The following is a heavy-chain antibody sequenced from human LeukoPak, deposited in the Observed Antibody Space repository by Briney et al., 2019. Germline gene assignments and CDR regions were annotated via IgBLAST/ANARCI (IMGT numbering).Heavy chain of an antibody. CDR2: INSDGSST. CDR1: GFTFSSYW. J-gene: IGHJ4*02. V-gene: IGHV3-74*01. CDR3: AKDIYPLQYSYGYDY. Sequence: GGSLRLSCAASGFTFSSYWMHWVRQAPGKGLVWVSRINSDGSSTNYADSVKGRFTISRDNAKNSLYLQMNSLRAEDMALYYCAKDIYPLQYSYGYDYWGQGTLVTVSS. D-gene: IGHD5-18*01.